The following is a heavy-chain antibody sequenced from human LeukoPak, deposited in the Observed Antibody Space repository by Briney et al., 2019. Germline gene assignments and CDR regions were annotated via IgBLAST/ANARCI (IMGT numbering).Heavy chain of an antibody. Sequence: GGSLRLSCAASGFTFSNYGIHWVRQAPGKGLEWVAVISYDGSNKYYADSVKGRFTISRDNSKNTLYLQMNSLRAEDTAVYYCEAPDYWGQGTLVTVSS. CDR3: EAPDY. J-gene: IGHJ4*02. V-gene: IGHV3-30*03. CDR1: GFTFSNYG. CDR2: ISYDGSNK.